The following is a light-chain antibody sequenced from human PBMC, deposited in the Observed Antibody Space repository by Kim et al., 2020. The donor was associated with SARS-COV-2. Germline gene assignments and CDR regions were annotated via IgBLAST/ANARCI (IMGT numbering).Light chain of an antibody. Sequence: RQTATSTCTGHRNDVGNEGAIWLQQHKGHPPRRLSSRNNNRPSGISERFSASRSGDTASLTITGLQPEDEADYYCSAWDSSLSAWVFGGGTQLTVL. CDR2: RNN. J-gene: IGLJ3*02. CDR3: SAWDSSLSAWV. V-gene: IGLV10-54*01. CDR1: RNDVGNEG.